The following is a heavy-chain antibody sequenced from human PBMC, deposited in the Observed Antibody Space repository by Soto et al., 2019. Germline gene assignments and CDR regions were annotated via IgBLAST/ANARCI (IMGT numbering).Heavy chain of an antibody. CDR1: GGSISSSY. CDR3: ARHSPPAYGDDAVDY. Sequence: QVLLQESGPGLVKPSETLSLTCTVSGGSISSSYWSWIRQPPGRGLEWTGYIYYSGSTNSNPSLKSRVTISVDTSKNQFSLKLSSVTAADTAVYYCARHSPPAYGDDAVDYGGQGTLVTGSS. V-gene: IGHV4-59*08. CDR2: IYYSGST. J-gene: IGHJ4*02. D-gene: IGHD4-17*01.